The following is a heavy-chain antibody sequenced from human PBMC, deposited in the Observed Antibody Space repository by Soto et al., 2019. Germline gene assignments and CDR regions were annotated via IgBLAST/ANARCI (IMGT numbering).Heavy chain of an antibody. D-gene: IGHD1-26*01. V-gene: IGHV1-8*01. J-gene: IGHJ4*02. CDR2: MNPNSGNT. CDR1: GYTFTSYD. CDR3: AREKVGANDY. Sequence: QVQLVQSGAEVKKPGASVKVSCKASGYTFTSYDINWVRQATGQGLEWMGWMNPNSGNTGYAQKFXGXVXMSXNTSISTAYMELSSLRSEDTAVYYCAREKVGANDYWGQGTLVTVSS.